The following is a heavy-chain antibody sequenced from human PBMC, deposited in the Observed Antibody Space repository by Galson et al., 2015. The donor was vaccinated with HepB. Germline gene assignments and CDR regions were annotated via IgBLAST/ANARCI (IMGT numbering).Heavy chain of an antibody. CDR1: GGTFSSYA. V-gene: IGHV1-69*13. CDR3: ARGKDPHYGDYGAGLMWGMDV. D-gene: IGHD4-17*01. J-gene: IGHJ6*02. Sequence: SVKVSCRASGGTFSSYAISWVRQAPGQGLEWMGGIIPIFGTANYAQKFQGRVTITADESKSTAYMELSSLRSEDTAVYYCARGKDPHYGDYGAGLMWGMDVWGQGTTVTVSS. CDR2: IIPIFGTA.